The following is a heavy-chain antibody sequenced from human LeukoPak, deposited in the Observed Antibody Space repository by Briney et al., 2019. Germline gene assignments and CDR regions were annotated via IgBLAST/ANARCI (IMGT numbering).Heavy chain of an antibody. CDR1: GGSFSGYY. CDR2: INHSGST. D-gene: IGHD6-13*01. V-gene: IGHV4-34*01. J-gene: IGHJ4*02. Sequence: SETLSLTCAVYGGSFSGYYWSWIRQPPGKGLEWIGEINHSGSTNYNPSLKSRVTISVDTSKNQFSLKLSSVTAADTAVYYCARDLAYSSSRHGVFDYWGQGTLVTVSS. CDR3: ARDLAYSSSRHGVFDY.